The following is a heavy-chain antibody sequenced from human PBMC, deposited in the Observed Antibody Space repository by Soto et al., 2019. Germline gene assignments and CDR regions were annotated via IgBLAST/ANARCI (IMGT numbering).Heavy chain of an antibody. Sequence: GASVKVSTNASGGTFSTYTITWVRQAPGQGLEWMGRIIPIIGIINYAQKFQGRVTISADKFTGTAYMELTGLRSDDTAVYYCAGDPDSHYNDSHASSYPWGQGTLVTVSS. CDR3: AGDPDSHYNDSHASSYP. CDR2: IIPIIGII. D-gene: IGHD4-4*01. J-gene: IGHJ5*02. V-gene: IGHV1-69*04. CDR1: GGTFSTYT.